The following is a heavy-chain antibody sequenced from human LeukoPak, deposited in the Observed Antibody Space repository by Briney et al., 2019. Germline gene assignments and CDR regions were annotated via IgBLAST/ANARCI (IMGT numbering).Heavy chain of an antibody. J-gene: IGHJ3*02. CDR2: ISSSSSYI. CDR3: ARGRGYEFDAFDI. V-gene: IGHV3-21*01. D-gene: IGHD5-12*01. Sequence: GGSLRLSCAASGFTFSSYSMNWVRQAPGKGLEWVSSISSSSSYIYYADSVKGRFTISRDNAKNSLYLQMNSLRTEDTAVYCCARGRGYEFDAFDIWGQGTMVTVSS. CDR1: GFTFSSYS.